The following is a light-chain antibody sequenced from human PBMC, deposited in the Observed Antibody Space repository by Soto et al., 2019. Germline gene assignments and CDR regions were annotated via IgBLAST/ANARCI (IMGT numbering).Light chain of an antibody. CDR3: ASIKRNNTYV. CDR2: EVT. CDR1: SSDVGGYNY. Sequence: QSVLTQPASVSGSPGQPITISCTGSSSDVGGYNYVSWYQHHPGKAPKLMIYEVTNRPSGVSHRFSGSKSGNTASLTISGLKTEDEADYYLASIKRNNTYVFGPGSQVTXL. J-gene: IGLJ1*01. V-gene: IGLV2-14*01.